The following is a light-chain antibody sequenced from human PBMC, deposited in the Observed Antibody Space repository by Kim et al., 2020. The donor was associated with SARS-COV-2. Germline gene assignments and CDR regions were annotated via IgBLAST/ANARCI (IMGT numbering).Light chain of an antibody. CDR1: QSVSSSY. V-gene: IGKV3-20*01. Sequence: SAGERATRSCRASQSVSSSYLAWYQQKPGQAPRLLIYGASSRATGIPDRCSGSGSGTDFTLTISRLEPEDFAVYYCQQYGSSPWSFGQGTKVDIK. CDR3: QQYGSSPWS. CDR2: GAS. J-gene: IGKJ1*01.